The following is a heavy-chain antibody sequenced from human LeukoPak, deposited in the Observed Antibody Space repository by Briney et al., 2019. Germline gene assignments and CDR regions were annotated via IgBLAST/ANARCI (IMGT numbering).Heavy chain of an antibody. CDR2: ICASGGCT. J-gene: IGHJ1*01. CDR1: GFTFSTYA. D-gene: IGHD2-2*01. Sequence: GGSLRLSCAASGFTFSTYAMTWVRQAPGKGLEWVSAICASGGCTFYADSVKGRFTMSRDNSKNTLYLQMNSLRVEDTALYYCASLTDSSSQHWGQGTLVTVSS. V-gene: IGHV3-23*01. CDR3: ASLTDSSSQH.